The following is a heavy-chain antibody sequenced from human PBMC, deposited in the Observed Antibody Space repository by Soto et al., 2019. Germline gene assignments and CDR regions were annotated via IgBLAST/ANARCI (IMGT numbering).Heavy chain of an antibody. Sequence: GGSLRLSCAASGFTFSSDRIHWVRQAPGKGLVWVSRINSDGSSTSYADSVKGRFTISRDNAKNTLYLQMNSLRAEDTAVYYCARDGEQQLVLTYYYYMDVWGKATTVTVSS. CDR3: ARDGEQQLVLTYYYYMDV. V-gene: IGHV3-74*01. D-gene: IGHD6-13*01. CDR1: GFTFSSDR. CDR2: INSDGSST. J-gene: IGHJ6*03.